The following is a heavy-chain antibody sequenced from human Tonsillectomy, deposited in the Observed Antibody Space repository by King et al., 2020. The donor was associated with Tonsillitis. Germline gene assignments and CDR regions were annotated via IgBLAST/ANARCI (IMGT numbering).Heavy chain of an antibody. J-gene: IGHJ4*02. CDR2: ITGSSSYK. D-gene: IGHD6-19*01. Sequence: QLVQSGGGLVKPGGSLRLSCAASGFTFSTYSMTWVRQAPGKGLEWVSSITGSSSYKYYADSVKGRFAISRDNAKNSLYLQMNILRAEDTAVYYCARAGGMAVAGTRDNYWGQGTLVTVSS. V-gene: IGHV3-21*01. CDR1: GFTFSTYS. CDR3: ARAGGMAVAGTRDNY.